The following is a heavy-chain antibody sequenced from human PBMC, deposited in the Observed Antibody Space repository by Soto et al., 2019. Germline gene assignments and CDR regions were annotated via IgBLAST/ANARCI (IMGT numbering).Heavy chain of an antibody. D-gene: IGHD6-19*01. CDR2: VSSDGETK. V-gene: IGHV3-30*18. Sequence: GGSLRLSCVASGFTFSAYGIHWVRQAPGKGLEWVGVVSSDGETKYYADALKGRFTISKDNSRNTMYLQMASLRPEDTAVYYCAKEIEVAGDLDYWGHGTLVTVPQ. CDR1: GFTFSAYG. CDR3: AKEIEVAGDLDY. J-gene: IGHJ4*01.